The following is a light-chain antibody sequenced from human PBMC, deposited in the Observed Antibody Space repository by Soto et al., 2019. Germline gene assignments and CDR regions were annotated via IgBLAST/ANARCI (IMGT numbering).Light chain of an antibody. Sequence: QSVLPQPRSVSGSPGQSVSISCTGTRGDIGRYTYVSWYQQHPGKAPRLLIFDVYKRPSAVPDRFSGSRSGNTASLTISRLQADDEADNYCCSYACSFTDVIRSGTTVTVL. V-gene: IGLV2-11*01. CDR2: DVY. CDR3: CSYACSFTDV. J-gene: IGLJ1*01. CDR1: RGDIGRYTY.